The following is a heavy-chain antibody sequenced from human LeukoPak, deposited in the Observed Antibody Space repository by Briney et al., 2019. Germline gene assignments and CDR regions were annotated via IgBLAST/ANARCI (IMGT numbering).Heavy chain of an antibody. J-gene: IGHJ6*03. D-gene: IGHD1-7*01. CDR3: ARVWGNWNFAYDPYYYYMDV. Sequence: PGGSLRLSCAASGFTFSSYEMNWVRQAPGKGLEWILHISTSGSIIHYADSVKGRFTISRDNAKNSLYLQMNSLRAEDTAVYYCARVWGNWNFAYDPYYYYMDVWGKGTTVTVSS. V-gene: IGHV3-48*03. CDR1: GFTFSSYE. CDR2: ISTSGSII.